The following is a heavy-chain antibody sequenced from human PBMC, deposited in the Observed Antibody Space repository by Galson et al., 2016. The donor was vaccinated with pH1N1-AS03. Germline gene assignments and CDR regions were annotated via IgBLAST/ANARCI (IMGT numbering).Heavy chain of an antibody. D-gene: IGHD4-17*01. CDR1: GFSLTTSGMC. CDR2: IDWDDDK. Sequence: PALVKPTQTLTVTCTFSGFSLTTSGMCVSWIRQPPGKALEWLARIDWDDDKHYSPSLKSRLTITEDTSKNQVVLTMTNMDPVDTATYYCAHFLYGDYATWFDPWGQGTLVTVSS. J-gene: IGHJ5*02. CDR3: AHFLYGDYATWFDP. V-gene: IGHV2-5*08.